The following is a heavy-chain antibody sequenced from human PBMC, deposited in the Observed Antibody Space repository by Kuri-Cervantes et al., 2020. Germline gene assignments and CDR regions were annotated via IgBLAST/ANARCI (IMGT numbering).Heavy chain of an antibody. CDR3: ARDRSGEFWSGSFWFDP. D-gene: IGHD3-3*01. J-gene: IGHJ5*02. CDR2: IYYSGST. V-gene: IGHV4-61*08. CDR1: GGSISSGGYC. Sequence: GSLRLSCTVSGGSISSGGYCWSWIRQHPGKGLEWNGYIYYSGSTNYNPSLKSRVTISVDTSKNQFSLKLSSVTAADTAVYYCARDRSGEFWSGSFWFDPWGQGTLVTVSS.